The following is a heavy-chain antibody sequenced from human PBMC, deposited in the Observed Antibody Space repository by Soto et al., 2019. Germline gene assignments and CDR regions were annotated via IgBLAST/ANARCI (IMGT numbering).Heavy chain of an antibody. Sequence: QVQLVESGGGVVQPGTSLRLSCAPSGFTFSSSGMHWFGQPPGKGLEWVAIISYDGSNKYYADSVEGRFTISRDNSKNRLFLQMNSLRPEDTAVYYCAKDNPTIAYWGQGTLVTVSS. CDR2: ISYDGSNK. CDR1: GFTFSSSG. D-gene: IGHD1-1*01. J-gene: IGHJ4*02. CDR3: AKDNPTIAY. V-gene: IGHV3-30*18.